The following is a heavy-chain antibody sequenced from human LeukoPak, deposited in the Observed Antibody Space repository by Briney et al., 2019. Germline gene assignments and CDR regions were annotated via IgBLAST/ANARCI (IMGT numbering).Heavy chain of an antibody. J-gene: IGHJ4*02. V-gene: IGHV1-2*02. Sequence: ASVKVSCKASGGTFSSYAISWVRQAPGQGLEWMGWINPNSGGTNYAQKFQGRVTMTRDTSISTAYMELSRLRSDDTAVYYCARVLVSNYYDSSGSYDYWGQGTLVTVSS. CDR3: ARVLVSNYYDSSGSYDY. CDR1: GGTFSSYA. D-gene: IGHD3-22*01. CDR2: INPNSGGT.